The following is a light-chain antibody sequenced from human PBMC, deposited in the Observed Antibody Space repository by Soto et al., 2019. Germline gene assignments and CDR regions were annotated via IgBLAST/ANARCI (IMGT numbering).Light chain of an antibody. V-gene: IGKV1-39*01. CDR3: QQSHTSPRT. CDR2: AAS. J-gene: IGKJ1*01. CDR1: QNIGNY. Sequence: DIQMTQSPSSLSASIGDRVTIACRASQNIGNYLNWFQQKPGKAPKLLVYAASTLQSGVTSRFTGSGSGTDFSLTISSLQPEDFATYFCQQSHTSPRTFGPGTRVEI.